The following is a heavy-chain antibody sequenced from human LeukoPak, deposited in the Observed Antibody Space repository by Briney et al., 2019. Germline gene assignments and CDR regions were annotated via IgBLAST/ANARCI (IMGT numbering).Heavy chain of an antibody. CDR1: GCTFTSYG. Sequence: ASVKVSCKASGCTFTSYGISWVRQAPGQGLEWMGWISAYSGNTNYAQKLQGRVTMTTDTSTSTAYMELRSLRSDDTAVYYCARRMGSSWSPYYYYGMDVWGQGTTVTVSS. CDR3: ARRMGSSWSPYYYYGMDV. CDR2: ISAYSGNT. V-gene: IGHV1-18*01. D-gene: IGHD6-13*01. J-gene: IGHJ6*02.